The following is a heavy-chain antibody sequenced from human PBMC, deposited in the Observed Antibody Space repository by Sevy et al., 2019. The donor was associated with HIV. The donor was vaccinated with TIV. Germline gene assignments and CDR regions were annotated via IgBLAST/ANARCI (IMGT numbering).Heavy chain of an antibody. CDR2: IYYSGST. V-gene: IGHV4-59*01. Sequence: SETLSLTCTVSGGSISSYYWSWIRQPPGKGLEWIGYIYYSGSTNYNPSLKSRVTISVDTSKNQFSLKLSSVTAADTAVYYCARDRSGSFDYWGQGTLVTVSS. CDR1: GGSISSYY. J-gene: IGHJ4*02. D-gene: IGHD3-10*01. CDR3: ARDRSGSFDY.